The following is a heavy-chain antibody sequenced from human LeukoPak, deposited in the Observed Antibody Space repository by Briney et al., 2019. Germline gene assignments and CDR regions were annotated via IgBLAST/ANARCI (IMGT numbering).Heavy chain of an antibody. J-gene: IGHJ6*02. V-gene: IGHV1-2*02. Sequence: ASVKVSCKASGYTFTGYYMHWVRQAPGQGLEWMGWINPNSGGTNYAQKFQGRVTMTTDTSTSTAYMELRSLRSDDTAVYYCARERGSSWPYYYYYYGMDVWGQGTTVTVSS. CDR3: ARERGSSWPYYYYYYGMDV. CDR1: GYTFTGYY. D-gene: IGHD6-13*01. CDR2: INPNSGGT.